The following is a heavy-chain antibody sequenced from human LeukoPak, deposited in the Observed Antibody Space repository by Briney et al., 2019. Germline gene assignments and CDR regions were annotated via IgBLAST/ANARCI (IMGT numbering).Heavy chain of an antibody. CDR3: ARDRAYSSSWYYFDY. J-gene: IGHJ4*02. D-gene: IGHD6-13*01. Sequence: GRSLRLSCAASGFTFDDYAMHWVRQAPGKGLEWVSGISWNSGSIGYADSVKGRFTISRDNSKNTLYLQMNSLRAEDTAVYYCARDRAYSSSWYYFDYWGQGTLVTVSS. CDR2: ISWNSGSI. V-gene: IGHV3-9*01. CDR1: GFTFDDYA.